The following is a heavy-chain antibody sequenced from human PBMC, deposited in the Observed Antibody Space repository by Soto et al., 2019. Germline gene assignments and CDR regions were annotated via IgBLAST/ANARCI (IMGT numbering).Heavy chain of an antibody. V-gene: IGHV4-31*03. CDR3: ARDRVAVASYYYGMDV. Sequence: QVQLQESGPGLVKPSQTLSLTCTVSGGSISSGGYYWSWIRQHPGKGLEWIGYIYYSGSTYYNPSLKSRVTISVDTSKNQFSLKLSSVTAAYTAVYYCARDRVAVASYYYGMDVWGQGTTVTVSS. CDR1: GGSISSGGYY. J-gene: IGHJ6*02. CDR2: IYYSGST. D-gene: IGHD6-19*01.